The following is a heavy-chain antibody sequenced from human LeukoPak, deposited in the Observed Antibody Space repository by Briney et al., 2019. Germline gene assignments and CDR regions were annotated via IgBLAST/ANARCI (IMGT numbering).Heavy chain of an antibody. CDR2: IIPNSGGT. CDR1: GYTFTGYY. V-gene: IGHV1-2*06. J-gene: IGHJ4*02. D-gene: IGHD3-22*01. CDR3: ARGDYDTSGYKFDY. Sequence: GESLKVSCKASGYTFTGYYMHWARQAPGQGLERMGRIIPNSGGTNSGQKFQGRLTMTRDTSISTAYMELSRLSSDGTAVYYCARGDYDTSGYKFDYWGQGTLVTVSS.